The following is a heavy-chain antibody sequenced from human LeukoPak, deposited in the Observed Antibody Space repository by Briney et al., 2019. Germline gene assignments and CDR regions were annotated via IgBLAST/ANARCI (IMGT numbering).Heavy chain of an antibody. CDR1: GYSFTSYW. D-gene: IGHD2-15*01. V-gene: IGHV5-51*01. CDR3: ARHVVGFMDAFDI. J-gene: IGHJ3*02. CDR2: IYPGDSDT. Sequence: GESLKISCKGSGYSFTSYWIGWVRQMPGKGLEWMGIIYPGDSDTRYSPSFQGQVTISADKSISTAYLQWSRLKASDTAMYYCARHVVGFMDAFDIWGQGTMVTVSS.